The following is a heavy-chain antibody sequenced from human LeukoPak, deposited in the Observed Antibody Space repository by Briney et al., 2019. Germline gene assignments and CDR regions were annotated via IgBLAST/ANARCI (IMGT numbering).Heavy chain of an antibody. Sequence: SVKVSCKASGYTFTSYGISWVRQAPGQGLEWMGGIIPIFGTANYAQKFQGRVTITTDESTSTTYMELSSLRPEDTAVYYCARESASSSWPGYFDYWGQGTLVTVSS. J-gene: IGHJ4*02. CDR1: GYTFTSYG. CDR2: IIPIFGTA. V-gene: IGHV1-69*05. CDR3: ARESASSSWPGYFDY. D-gene: IGHD6-13*01.